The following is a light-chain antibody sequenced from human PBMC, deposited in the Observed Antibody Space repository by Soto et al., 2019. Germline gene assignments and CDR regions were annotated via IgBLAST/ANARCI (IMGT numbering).Light chain of an antibody. CDR3: QQYNNWPWT. J-gene: IGKJ1*01. CDR2: DAS. V-gene: IGKV3-15*01. CDR1: QSVASN. Sequence: ETVMTQSLVTLSVSPGERATLSASASQSVASNLAWYQQQPGQAPRLLIYDASTRATGVPARFSGSGSGTEFTLRISSLQSEDSAVYYCQQYNNWPWTFGQGTKVDIK.